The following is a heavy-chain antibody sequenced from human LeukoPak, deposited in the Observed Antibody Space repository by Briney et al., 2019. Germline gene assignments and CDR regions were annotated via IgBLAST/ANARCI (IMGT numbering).Heavy chain of an antibody. CDR1: GFTFSSYW. V-gene: IGHV3-74*01. J-gene: IGHJ5*02. Sequence: GGSLRLSCAASGFTFSSYWMHWVRHPPGKGLVWVSRINSDGSSTSYADSVKGRFTIPRDNAKNTLYLPMNSLRAEDTAVYYCARERDCSSTSCYSWWFDPWGQGTLVTVSS. CDR3: ARERDCSSTSCYSWWFDP. CDR2: INSDGSST. D-gene: IGHD2-2*01.